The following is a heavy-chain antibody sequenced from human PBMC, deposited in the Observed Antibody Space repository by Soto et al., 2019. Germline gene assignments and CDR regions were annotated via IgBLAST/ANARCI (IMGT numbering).Heavy chain of an antibody. Sequence: SETLSLTCSVSDGPISDYYWSWIRQPPGKGLEWIGDIYYSGSTNYNPSLKGRVTISVDTSKNQFSLKLSSVTAADTAVYYCVRRLRAGWLQPYYFDYWGQGTLVTVSS. J-gene: IGHJ4*02. V-gene: IGHV4-59*08. CDR1: DGPISDYY. CDR2: IYYSGST. D-gene: IGHD5-12*01. CDR3: VRRLRAGWLQPYYFDY.